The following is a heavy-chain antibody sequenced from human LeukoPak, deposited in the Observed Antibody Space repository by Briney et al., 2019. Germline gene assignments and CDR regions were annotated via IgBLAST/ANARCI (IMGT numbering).Heavy chain of an antibody. Sequence: GGSLRLSCAASGFTFSTYWMSWVRQAPGKGLEWVANIKEDGNRIYYVDSVKGRFTISRENAKNSLYLQMNSLRAEDTAVYYCARDSSSTQQLWFVYWGQGTLVTVSS. J-gene: IGHJ4*02. CDR1: GFTFSTYW. CDR3: ARDSSSTQQLWFVY. D-gene: IGHD5-18*01. V-gene: IGHV3-7*03. CDR2: IKEDGNRI.